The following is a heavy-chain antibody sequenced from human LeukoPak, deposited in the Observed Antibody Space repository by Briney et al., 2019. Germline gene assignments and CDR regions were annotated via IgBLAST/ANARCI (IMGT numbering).Heavy chain of an antibody. V-gene: IGHV3-23*01. CDR1: GVTFSNYA. D-gene: IGHD3-22*01. Sequence: GGSLRLSRAPSGVTFSNYAMSWVRQAPGKGLEWVSAISGSGGSTYYADSVKGRFTISRDSSKNTLYLQMNSLRAENTEVNYCDKGHRDFYSSGDYGLDYWGQGTLVTVSS. J-gene: IGHJ4*02. CDR3: DKGHRDFYSSGDYGLDY. CDR2: ISGSGGST.